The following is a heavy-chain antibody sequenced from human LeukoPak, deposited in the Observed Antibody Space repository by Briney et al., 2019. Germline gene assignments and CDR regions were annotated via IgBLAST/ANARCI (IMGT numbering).Heavy chain of an antibody. CDR1: GFTFSSYG. V-gene: IGHV3-33*01. J-gene: IGHJ4*02. Sequence: GGSLRLSCAPSGFTFSSYGMHWVRQAPGKGLEWVAVIWYDGSNKYYADSVKGRFTISRDNSKNTLYLQMNSLRAEDTAVYYCAREYDSSSPFDHWGQGTLVTVSS. CDR2: IWYDGSNK. D-gene: IGHD3-22*01. CDR3: AREYDSSSPFDH.